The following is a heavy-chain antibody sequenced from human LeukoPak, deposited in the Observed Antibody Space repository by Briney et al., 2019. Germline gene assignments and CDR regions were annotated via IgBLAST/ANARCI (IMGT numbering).Heavy chain of an antibody. CDR1: GYTLTELS. D-gene: IGHD6-19*01. J-gene: IGHJ4*02. CDR3: ARQGAYSSAIGMGY. V-gene: IGHV1-24*01. Sequence: ASVKVSCKVSGYTLTELSMHWVRQAPGKGLEWMGGFDPEDGETIYAQKFQGRVTMTEDTSTRTVYMEVSSLKPEDTAVYYCARQGAYSSAIGMGYWGQGTLVTVSS. CDR2: FDPEDGET.